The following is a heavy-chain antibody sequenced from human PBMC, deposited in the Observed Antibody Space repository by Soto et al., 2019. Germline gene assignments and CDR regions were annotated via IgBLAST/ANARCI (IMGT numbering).Heavy chain of an antibody. CDR2: INHSGST. Sequence: QVQLQQWGAGLLKPSETLSLTCAVYGGSFSGYYWSWIRQPPGKGLEWIGEINHSGSTNYNPSLKSRVTISVDTSKNQFSLKLSSVTAADTAVYYCARVRTVNDDSSGYGPFDYWGQGTLVTVSS. CDR3: ARVRTVNDDSSGYGPFDY. CDR1: GGSFSGYY. J-gene: IGHJ4*02. V-gene: IGHV4-34*01. D-gene: IGHD3-22*01.